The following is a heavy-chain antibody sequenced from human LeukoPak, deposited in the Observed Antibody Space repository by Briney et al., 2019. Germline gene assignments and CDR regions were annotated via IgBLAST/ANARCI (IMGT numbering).Heavy chain of an antibody. Sequence: ASVKVSCKASGYTFTGYYMHWVRQAPGQGLEWMGWINPNSGGTNYAQKFQGRVTMTRDTSISTAYMELSRLRSDDTAVYYCATVYSSSWYGPSNWGQGTLVTVS. J-gene: IGHJ4*02. CDR2: INPNSGGT. D-gene: IGHD6-13*01. CDR1: GYTFTGYY. CDR3: ATVYSSSWYGPSN. V-gene: IGHV1-2*02.